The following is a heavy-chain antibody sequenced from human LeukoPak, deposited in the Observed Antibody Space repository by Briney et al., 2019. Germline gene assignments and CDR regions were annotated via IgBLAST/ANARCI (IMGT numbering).Heavy chain of an antibody. D-gene: IGHD3-9*01. J-gene: IGHJ4*02. CDR2: ISSSSSYI. CDR3: ARAPLVITTYYFDY. CDR1: GFTFSSYS. V-gene: IGHV3-21*01. Sequence: PGGSLRLSCAASGFTFSSYSMNWVRQAPGKGLEWVSSISSSSSYIYYADSVKGRFTISRDNAKNSLYLQMNSLRAEDTAVYYCARAPLVITTYYFDYWGQGTLVTVSS.